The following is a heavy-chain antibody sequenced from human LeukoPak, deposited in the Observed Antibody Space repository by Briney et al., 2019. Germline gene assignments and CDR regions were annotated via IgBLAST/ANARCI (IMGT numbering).Heavy chain of an antibody. V-gene: IGHV3-33*01. J-gene: IGHJ4*02. D-gene: IGHD2/OR15-2a*01. CDR2: IWYDGTNE. CDR3: ARRVGLSPMIDY. Sequence: GALRLSCVAAGFKFNTYGMDWGRQAPGRGLGGVAIIWYDGTNENYADSVKGRFTISRDDSENTLYLQMNNVRVEDTALYYCARRVGLSPMIDYWGQGTLVTVSS. CDR1: GFKFNTYG.